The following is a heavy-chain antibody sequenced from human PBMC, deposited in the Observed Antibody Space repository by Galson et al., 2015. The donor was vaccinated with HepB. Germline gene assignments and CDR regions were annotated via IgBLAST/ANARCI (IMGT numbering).Heavy chain of an antibody. Sequence: SVKVSCKASGYTFTSYYMHWVRQAPGQGLEWMGIINPSGGSTSYAQKFQGRVTMTRDTSTSTVYMELSSLRSEDTAVYYCARGPLYYYGSGSYPDYWGQGTLVTVSS. CDR1: GYTFTSYY. CDR2: INPSGGST. V-gene: IGHV1-46*03. CDR3: ARGPLYYYGSGSYPDY. J-gene: IGHJ4*02. D-gene: IGHD3-10*01.